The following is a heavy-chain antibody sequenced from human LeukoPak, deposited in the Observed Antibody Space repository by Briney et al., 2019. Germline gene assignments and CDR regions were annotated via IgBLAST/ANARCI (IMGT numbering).Heavy chain of an antibody. V-gene: IGHV1-46*01. CDR1: GYTFTSYY. D-gene: IGHD3-22*01. CDR2: INPSGGST. CDR3: ARGSYYDSSPPDAFDI. Sequence: GASVKVPCKASGYTFTSYYMHWVRQAPGQGLEWMGIINPSGGSTSYAQKFQGRVTMTRDMSTSTVYMELSSLRSEDTAVYYCARGSYYDSSPPDAFDIWGQGTMVTVSS. J-gene: IGHJ3*02.